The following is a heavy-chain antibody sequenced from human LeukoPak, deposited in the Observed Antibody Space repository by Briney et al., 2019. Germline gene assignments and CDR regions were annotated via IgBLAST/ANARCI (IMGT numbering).Heavy chain of an antibody. CDR1: GFTFSSYA. J-gene: IGHJ4*02. CDR2: ISGSGGST. CDR3: AKDVGYYDYVWGSYRYTGVDY. V-gene: IGHV3-23*01. Sequence: GGSLRLSCAASGFTFSSYAMSWVRQAPGKGLEWVSAISGSGGSTYYADSVKGRFTISRDNSKNTLYLQMNSLRAEDTAVYYCAKDVGYYDYVWGSYRYTGVDYWSQGTLVTVSS. D-gene: IGHD3-16*02.